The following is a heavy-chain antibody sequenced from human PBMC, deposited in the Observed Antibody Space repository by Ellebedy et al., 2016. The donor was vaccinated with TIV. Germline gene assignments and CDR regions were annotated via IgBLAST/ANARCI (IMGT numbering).Heavy chain of an antibody. CDR1: GYTFINYG. CDR2: ISGYNGNT. Sequence: ASVKVSCKASGYTFINYGFSWVRQAPGQGLELMGWISGYNGNTNYAQKFQGRATMTTDTSTSTAYMELRSLRSDDTAVYYCARTNVVGVTIFDYWGQGTLVTVSS. J-gene: IGHJ4*02. V-gene: IGHV1-18*04. D-gene: IGHD1-26*01. CDR3: ARTNVVGVTIFDY.